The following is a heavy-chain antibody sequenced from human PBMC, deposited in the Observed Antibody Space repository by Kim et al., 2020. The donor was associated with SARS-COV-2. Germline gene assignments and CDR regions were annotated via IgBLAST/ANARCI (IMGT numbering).Heavy chain of an antibody. CDR1: GGSISSSNW. J-gene: IGHJ6*01. Sequence: SETLSLTCAVSGGSISSSNWWSWVRQPPGKGLEWIGEIYDSGSTNYNPSLKSRVTISVDKCKNQFCLKLSSVTAAEMAVYYCARDLRKDGMDGGGEGNT. CDR2: IYDSGST. CDR3: ARDLRKDGMDG. V-gene: IGHV4-4*02.